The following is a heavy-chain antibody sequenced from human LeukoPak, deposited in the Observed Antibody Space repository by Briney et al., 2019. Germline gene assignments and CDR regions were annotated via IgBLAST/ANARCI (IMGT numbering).Heavy chain of an antibody. CDR1: GFTFSNHA. J-gene: IGHJ4*02. CDR3: AKVCVRVAAGFVDC. D-gene: IGHD6-13*01. CDR2: ISGSGGTT. Sequence: GGSLRLSCAAYGFTFSNHAVGWGRQAPGKGLEWDSSISGSGGTTYYADSVKGRFTISRDNSKNTLYLQMNSLRAEDTAGYYCAKVCVRVAAGFVDCWGQGTLVTVSS. V-gene: IGHV3-23*01.